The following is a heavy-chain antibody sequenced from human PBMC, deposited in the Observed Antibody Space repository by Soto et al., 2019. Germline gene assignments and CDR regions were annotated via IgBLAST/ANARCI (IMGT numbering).Heavy chain of an antibody. Sequence: EVQLLESGGGLVQPGGSLRLSCAASGFIFGNHGMTWVRQAPGRALEWVSTINANAVDTHYADSVKGRFTISRDNSKRTLSLQINRLRAEETGLYFCVAWVAGPFDLWGPGTEGPVFS. CDR3: VAWVAGPFDL. CDR2: INANAVDT. J-gene: IGHJ4*01. V-gene: IGHV3-23*01. CDR1: GFIFGNHG. D-gene: IGHD6-19*01.